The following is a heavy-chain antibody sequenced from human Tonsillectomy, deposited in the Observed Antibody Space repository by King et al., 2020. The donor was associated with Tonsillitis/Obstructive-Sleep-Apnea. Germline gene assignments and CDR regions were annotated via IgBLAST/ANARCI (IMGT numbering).Heavy chain of an antibody. CDR1: GGSFSGYY. J-gene: IGHJ4*02. D-gene: IGHD6-13*01. CDR2: INHSGST. V-gene: IGHV4-34*01. Sequence: VLLQQWGAGLLKPSETLSLTCAVYGGSFSGYYWSWIRQPPGKGLEWIGEINHSGSTNYNPSLKSRVTISVDTSKNQFSLKLSSVTAADTAVYYCARVRAAAGIGYWGQGTLVTVSS. CDR3: ARVRAAAGIGY.